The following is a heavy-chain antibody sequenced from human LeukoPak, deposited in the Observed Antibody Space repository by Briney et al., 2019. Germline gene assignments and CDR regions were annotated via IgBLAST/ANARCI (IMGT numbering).Heavy chain of an antibody. V-gene: IGHV4-59*01. CDR1: GGSISSYY. CDR2: IYYSGST. Sequence: SETLSLTCTVSGGSISSYYWSWIRQPPGKGLEWIGYIYYSGSTNYNPSLKSRVTISVDTSKNQFSLKLSSVTAADTAVYYCARDYSYGSGGLDYWGQGTLVTVSS. CDR3: ARDYSYGSGGLDY. J-gene: IGHJ4*02. D-gene: IGHD5-18*01.